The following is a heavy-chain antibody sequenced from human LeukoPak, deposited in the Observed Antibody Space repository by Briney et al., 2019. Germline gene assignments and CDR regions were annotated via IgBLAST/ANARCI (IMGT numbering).Heavy chain of an antibody. CDR1: GGSISSYY. V-gene: IGHV4-59*12. J-gene: IGHJ6*02. CDR3: ARDRPRYYYYGMDV. CDR2: INYSGST. Sequence: SETLSLTCTVSGGSISSYYWSWIRQPPGKGLEWIGYINYSGSTNYNPSLKSRVTISVDTSKNQFSLKLSSVTAADTAVYYCARDRPRYYYYGMDVWGQGTTVTVSS.